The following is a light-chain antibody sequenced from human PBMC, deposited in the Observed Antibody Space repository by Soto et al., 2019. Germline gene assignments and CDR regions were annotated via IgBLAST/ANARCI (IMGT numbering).Light chain of an antibody. CDR2: AAS. J-gene: IGKJ5*01. CDR3: QQSYSTPIT. V-gene: IGKV1-39*01. CDR1: QSISSY. Sequence: DIQMTQSPSSLSAYVGVRVTITCRASQSISSYLNWYQQKPGKAPKLLIYAASSLQSGVPSRFSGSGSGTDFTLTISSLQPEDFATYYCQQSYSTPITFGRGTRLEIK.